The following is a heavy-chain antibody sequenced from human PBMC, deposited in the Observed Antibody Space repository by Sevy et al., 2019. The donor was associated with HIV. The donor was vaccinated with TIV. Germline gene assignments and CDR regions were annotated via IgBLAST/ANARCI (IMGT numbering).Heavy chain of an antibody. J-gene: IGHJ4*02. Sequence: GGSLRLSCAASGFTFSNAWMSWVRQAPGKGLEWVGRIKSKTDGGTTDYAAPVKGRCTISRDDSKNTLYLQMNSLKTEDTAVYYCTTPYPLAAAGMDYWGQGTLVTVSS. CDR3: TTPYPLAAAGMDY. V-gene: IGHV3-15*01. CDR1: GFTFSNAW. CDR2: IKSKTDGGTT. D-gene: IGHD6-13*01.